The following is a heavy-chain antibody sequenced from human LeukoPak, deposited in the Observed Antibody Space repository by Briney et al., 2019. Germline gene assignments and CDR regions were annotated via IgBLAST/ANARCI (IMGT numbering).Heavy chain of an antibody. CDR2: IYYSGST. CDR1: GGSISSSSYY. V-gene: IGHV4-39*07. CDR3: AGSGYCSGGSCYSF. D-gene: IGHD2-15*01. Sequence: SETLSLTCTVSGGSISSSSYYWGWIRQPPGKGLEWIGSIYYSGSTYYNPSLKSRVTISVDTSKNQFSLKLSSVTAADTAVYYCAGSGYCSGGSCYSFWGQGTLVTVSS. J-gene: IGHJ4*02.